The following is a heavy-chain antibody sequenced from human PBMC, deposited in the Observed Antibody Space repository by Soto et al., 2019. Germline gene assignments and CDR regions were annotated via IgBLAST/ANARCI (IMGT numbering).Heavy chain of an antibody. V-gene: IGHV4-59*12. D-gene: IGHD6-6*01. CDR2: IYYSGST. CDR1: GGSISSYY. CDR3: AREDSSSYTVDY. Sequence: SETLSLTCTVSGGSISSYYWSWIRQPPGKGLEWIGYIYYSGSTNYNPSLKSRVTISVDTSKNQFSLKLSSVTAADTAVYYCAREDSSSYTVDYWGQGTLVTVSS. J-gene: IGHJ4*02.